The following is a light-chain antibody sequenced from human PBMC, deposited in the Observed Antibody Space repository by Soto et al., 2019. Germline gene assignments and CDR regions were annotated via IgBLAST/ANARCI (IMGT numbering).Light chain of an antibody. CDR1: QSVSRY. J-gene: IGKJ1*01. CDR2: DVS. CDR3: QQLNSYPRT. V-gene: IGKV3-11*01. Sequence: EIVLTQSPATLSLSPGEGATLSCRASQSVSRYLAWYQQKPGQAPRLLIYDVSDRATGIPARFSGSGSGTDFTLTISSLEPEDFATYYCQQLNSYPRTFGQGTKVDIK.